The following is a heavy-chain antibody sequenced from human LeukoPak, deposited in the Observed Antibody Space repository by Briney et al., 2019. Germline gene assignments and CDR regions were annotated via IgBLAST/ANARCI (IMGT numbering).Heavy chain of an antibody. CDR3: ARLILRITMVRGVMGNWFDP. D-gene: IGHD3-10*01. Sequence: SETLSLTCAVYGGSFSGYYWSWIRQPPGKGLEWIGEINHSGSTNYNPSLKSRVTISVDTSKNQFSLKLSSVTAADTAVYYCARLILRITMVRGVMGNWFDPWGQGTLVTVSS. J-gene: IGHJ5*02. V-gene: IGHV4-34*01. CDR2: INHSGST. CDR1: GGSFSGYY.